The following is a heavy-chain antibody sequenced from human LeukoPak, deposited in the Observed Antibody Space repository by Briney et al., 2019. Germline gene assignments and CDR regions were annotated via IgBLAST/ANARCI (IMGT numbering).Heavy chain of an antibody. Sequence: GGSLRLSCVASGFIVNDHAMHWVRLTPGKGLGWVAGVFWNGVDKGYADSVKGRFTIFRDNAKNSMYLQMNSLTIEDTALYYCSKDISAGGLDVWGPGTPVTVSS. V-gene: IGHV3-9*01. CDR2: VFWNGVDK. CDR1: GFIVNDHA. J-gene: IGHJ6*02. D-gene: IGHD3-16*02. CDR3: SKDISAGGLDV.